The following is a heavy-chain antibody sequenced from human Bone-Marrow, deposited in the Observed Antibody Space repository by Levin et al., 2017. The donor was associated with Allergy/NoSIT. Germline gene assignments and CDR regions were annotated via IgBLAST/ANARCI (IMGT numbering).Heavy chain of an antibody. CDR2: IYNSGST. CDR1: DGSISSHY. CDR3: ARAIETSVAGPSWFDP. Sequence: SETLSLMCTVSDGSISSHYWSWIRQPPGKGLEWIGYIYNSGSTKYSPSLESRVTMSLDTSKNQFSLRLTSVTAADTAVYYCARAIETSVAGPSWFDPWGQGTLVTVSS. D-gene: IGHD6-19*01. J-gene: IGHJ5*02. V-gene: IGHV4-59*11.